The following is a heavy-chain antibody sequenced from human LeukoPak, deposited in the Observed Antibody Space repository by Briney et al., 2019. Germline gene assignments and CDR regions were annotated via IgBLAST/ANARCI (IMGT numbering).Heavy chain of an antibody. CDR1: GFTFSTYG. CDR2: IRYDGNNK. Sequence: PGGSLRLSCAASGFTFSTYGMHWVRQAPGKGLEWVAFIRYDGNNKFYADSVKGRFTISRDNSKNNLYLQMNSLRPEDTAVYYCARDRHVYYDILTGYASYFEYWGQGALVTVSS. D-gene: IGHD3-9*01. J-gene: IGHJ4*02. V-gene: IGHV3-30*02. CDR3: ARDRHVYYDILTGYASYFEY.